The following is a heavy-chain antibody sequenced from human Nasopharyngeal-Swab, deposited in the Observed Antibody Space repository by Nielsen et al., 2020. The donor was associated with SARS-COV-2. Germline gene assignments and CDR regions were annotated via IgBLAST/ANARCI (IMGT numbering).Heavy chain of an antibody. CDR1: GGSISSYY. V-gene: IGHV4-59*06. J-gene: IGHJ6*02. CDR3: ARGAPAATPYYYGMDV. D-gene: IGHD2-15*01. CDR2: IYYSGST. Sequence: SETLSLTCTVSGGSISSYYWSWIRQPPGKGLEWIGYIYYSGSTYYNPSLKSRVTISVDTSKNQFSLKLSSVTAADTAVYYCARGAPAATPYYYGMDVWGQGTTVTVSS.